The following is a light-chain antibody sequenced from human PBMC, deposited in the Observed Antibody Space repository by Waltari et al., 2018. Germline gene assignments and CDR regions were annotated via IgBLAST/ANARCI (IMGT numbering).Light chain of an antibody. V-gene: IGKV3-15*01. J-gene: IGKJ1*01. Sequence: EVVMTQSPAPLSVSPRARAPLSCRASQSISINLVWYQQKPAQAPRLLMYGASTRATEIPARFSGSGSGTEITLTISSLQSEDAAVYYCQQFNDWPRTFGQGTKVEIK. CDR1: QSISIN. CDR3: QQFNDWPRT. CDR2: GAS.